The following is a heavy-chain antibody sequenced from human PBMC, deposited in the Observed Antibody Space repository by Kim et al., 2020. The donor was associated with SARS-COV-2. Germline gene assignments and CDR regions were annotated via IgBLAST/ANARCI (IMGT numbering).Heavy chain of an antibody. D-gene: IGHD3-16*02. CDR2: IRSKAYGGTT. V-gene: IGHV3-49*04. J-gene: IGHJ4*02. CDR3: TRGGVGLRLGELSLNPFDY. Sequence: GGSLRLSCTASGFTFGDYAMSWVRQAPGKGLEWVGFIRSKAYGGTTEYAASVKGRFTISRDDSKSIAYLQMNSLKTEDTAVYYCTRGGVGLRLGELSLNPFDYWGQGTLVTVSS. CDR1: GFTFGDYA.